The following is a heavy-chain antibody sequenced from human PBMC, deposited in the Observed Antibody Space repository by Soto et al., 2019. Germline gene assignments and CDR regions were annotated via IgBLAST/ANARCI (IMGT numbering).Heavy chain of an antibody. Sequence: GESLKISCNGSGYSFTSYWIGWVRQMPGKGLEWMGIIYPGDSDTRYSPSFQGQVTISADKSISTAYLQWSSLKASDTAMYYCALSNYDSSGYYHYYYGMDVWGQGTTVTVSS. J-gene: IGHJ6*02. CDR1: GYSFTSYW. D-gene: IGHD3-22*01. CDR3: ALSNYDSSGYYHYYYGMDV. CDR2: IYPGDSDT. V-gene: IGHV5-51*01.